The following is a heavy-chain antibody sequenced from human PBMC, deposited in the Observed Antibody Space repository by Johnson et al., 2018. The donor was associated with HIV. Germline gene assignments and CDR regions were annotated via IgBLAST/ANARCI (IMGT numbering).Heavy chain of an antibody. D-gene: IGHD4-23*01. CDR2: ISYDGSNK. CDR3: AKDTGGNSGSDAFDI. V-gene: IGHV3-30*04. CDR1: GFTFSSYA. Sequence: VQLVESGGGVVQPGRSLRLSCAASGFTFSSYAMHWVRQAPGKGLEWVAVISYDGSNKYYGDSVKGRFTISRDNSKSTLYLQMNSLKTEDTALYYCAKDTGGNSGSDAFDIWGQGTMVTVSS. J-gene: IGHJ3*02.